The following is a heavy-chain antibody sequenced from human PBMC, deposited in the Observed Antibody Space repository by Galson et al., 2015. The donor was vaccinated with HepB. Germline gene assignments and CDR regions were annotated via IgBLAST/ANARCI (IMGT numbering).Heavy chain of an antibody. V-gene: IGHV4-34*01. Sequence: ETLSLTCAVYGGSFSGYYWSWIRQPPGKGLEWIGEINHSGSTSYNPSLKSRVTMSVDTSKNQFSLKLSSVTAADTAVYYCASPEVGYSSSWYFARDYWGQGTLVTVSS. CDR3: ASPEVGYSSSWYFARDY. D-gene: IGHD6-13*01. J-gene: IGHJ4*02. CDR1: GGSFSGYY. CDR2: INHSGST.